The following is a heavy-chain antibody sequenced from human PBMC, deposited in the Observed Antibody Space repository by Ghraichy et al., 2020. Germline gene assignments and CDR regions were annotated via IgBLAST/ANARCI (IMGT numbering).Heavy chain of an antibody. J-gene: IGHJ5*02. Sequence: SQTLSLTCSVSGVSTSSSFWAWIRQPPGKGLEWIAFISNTASPKFNPSLESRVAVSMDTSKNQFSLRLDSVTAADTAVYFCARRSLDRFSGTYTFDTWGQGTLVSVSS. CDR1: GVSTSSSF. CDR2: ISNTASP. V-gene: IGHV4-59*08. D-gene: IGHD1-26*01. CDR3: ARRSLDRFSGTYTFDT.